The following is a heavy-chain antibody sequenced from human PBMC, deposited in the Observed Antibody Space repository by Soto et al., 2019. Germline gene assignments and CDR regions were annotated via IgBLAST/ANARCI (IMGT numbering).Heavy chain of an antibody. V-gene: IGHV3-66*04. D-gene: IGHD3-10*01. CDR1: GFTVSSNS. CDR3: ARQLLWFGETFDY. Sequence: EVQLVESGGGLVQPGGSLRLSCAASGFTVSSNSMSWVRQAPGKGLEWVSVIYSGGSTYYADSVKGRFTISRDNSKNTLYLQMNSLRAEDTAVYYCARQLLWFGETFDYWGQGTLATVSS. CDR2: IYSGGST. J-gene: IGHJ4*02.